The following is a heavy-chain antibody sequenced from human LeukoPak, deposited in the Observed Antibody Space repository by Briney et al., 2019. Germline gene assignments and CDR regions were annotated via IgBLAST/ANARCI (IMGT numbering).Heavy chain of an antibody. CDR1: GYTLTELS. D-gene: IGHD3-22*01. CDR2: FDPEDGET. V-gene: IGHV1-24*01. Sequence: ASVKVSCKVSGYTLTELSMHWVRQAPGKGLEWMGGFDPEDGETIYAQKFQGRVTMTEDTSTDTAYMELSSLRSEDTAVYYCATVETGHYHDGRAWFDPWGQGTLVTVSS. J-gene: IGHJ5*02. CDR3: ATVETGHYHDGRAWFDP.